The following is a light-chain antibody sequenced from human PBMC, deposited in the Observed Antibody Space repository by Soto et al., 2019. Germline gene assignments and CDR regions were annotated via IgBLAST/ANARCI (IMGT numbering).Light chain of an antibody. CDR3: QQYGSSPFT. CDR1: QSVSSSY. V-gene: IGKV3-20*01. CDR2: GAS. Sequence: ELVLTQSPGTLSLSPGERATLSCRASQSVSSSYLAWYQQKPGQAPRLLIYGASSRATGIPDRFSGSGSGTDFTLTISRLEPEDFAVYYCQQYGSSPFTFGPGTKVDI. J-gene: IGKJ3*01.